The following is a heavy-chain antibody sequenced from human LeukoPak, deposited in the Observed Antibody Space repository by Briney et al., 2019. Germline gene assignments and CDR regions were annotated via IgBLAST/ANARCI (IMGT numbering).Heavy chain of an antibody. CDR3: AREEALGSGSFDY. D-gene: IGHD1-26*01. Sequence: SETLSLTCTVSGGSISTYYWSWIRQPPGKGLEWIGYIYYSGSTNYNPSLKSRVTISVDTSKNQFSLKLGSVTAADTAVHYCAREEALGSGSFDYWGQGTLVTVSS. CDR2: IYYSGST. J-gene: IGHJ4*02. CDR1: GGSISTYY. V-gene: IGHV4-59*01.